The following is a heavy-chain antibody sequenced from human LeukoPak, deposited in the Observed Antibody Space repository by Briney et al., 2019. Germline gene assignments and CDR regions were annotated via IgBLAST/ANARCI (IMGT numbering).Heavy chain of an antibody. D-gene: IGHD2-8*02. CDR2: IYYSGTT. CDR3: AKRRTGSGFYI. Sequence: SETLSLTCTVSGGSISSSSYYWGWIRQPPGKGLEWLGSIYYSGTTYYNPSLQSRVTISVDTSKNQFFLNLSSVTAADTAVYYCAKRRTGSGFYIWGQGTMVTVSS. V-gene: IGHV4-39*01. J-gene: IGHJ3*02. CDR1: GGSISSSSYY.